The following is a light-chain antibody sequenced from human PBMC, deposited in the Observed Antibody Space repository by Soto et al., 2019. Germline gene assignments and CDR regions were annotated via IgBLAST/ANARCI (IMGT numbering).Light chain of an antibody. Sequence: QLVLTLPRSASGPPGQRVTVSCSGCSSNIGSEHVNWYQQVPGTAPKLLIYANNQRPSGVPDRFSVSKSGTSASLAIGGLQSEDEADYYCAAWDDSLKGWGFGGGTKLTGL. CDR2: ANN. CDR3: AAWDDSLKGWG. V-gene: IGLV1-44*01. CDR1: SSNIGSEH. J-gene: IGLJ3*02.